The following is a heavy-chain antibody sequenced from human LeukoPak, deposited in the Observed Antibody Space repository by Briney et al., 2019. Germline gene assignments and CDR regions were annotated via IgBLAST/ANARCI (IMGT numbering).Heavy chain of an antibody. CDR3: ARDRYYYDSSGYIRGISFDY. CDR1: GYTFTGYY. V-gene: IGHV1-2*02. Sequence: GASVKVSCKASGYTFTGYYMQWVRQAPGQGLEWMGWINPNSGGTRYAQKFRGRVTMTRDTSTSTVYMELSSLRSEDTAVYYCARDRYYYDSSGYIRGISFDYWGQGTLVTVSS. D-gene: IGHD3-22*01. CDR2: INPNSGGT. J-gene: IGHJ4*02.